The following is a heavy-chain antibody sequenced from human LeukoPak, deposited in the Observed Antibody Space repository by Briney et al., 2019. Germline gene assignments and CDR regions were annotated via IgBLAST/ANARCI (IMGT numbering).Heavy chain of an antibody. V-gene: IGHV1-18*01. D-gene: IGHD3-10*01. J-gene: IGHJ4*02. CDR3: AREEAGFGGDFDY. Sequence: ASVKVSCKASGYSFINFGLSWVRQAPGQGLEWMGWISAYNHNTNYAQKFQGRVTMTIDTSTTTVYMELRSLRSDDTAVYYCAREEAGFGGDFDYWGQGTLVTVSS. CDR1: GYSFINFG. CDR2: ISAYNHNT.